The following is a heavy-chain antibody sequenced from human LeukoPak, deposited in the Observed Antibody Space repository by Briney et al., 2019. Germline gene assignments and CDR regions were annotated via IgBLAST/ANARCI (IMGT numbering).Heavy chain of an antibody. CDR1: GFTFISYG. V-gene: IGHV3-30*02. J-gene: IGHJ6*03. CDR2: IRYDGSNK. Sequence: AGGSLRLSCAASGFTFISYGMHWVRQAPDKGLEWVAFIRYDGSNKYHADSVKGRFTISRDNSKNTVYLQMNSLRAEDTAVYYCAKARSKNMVRGVIPSYMDVWGKGTTVTISS. CDR3: AKARSKNMVRGVIPSYMDV. D-gene: IGHD3-10*01.